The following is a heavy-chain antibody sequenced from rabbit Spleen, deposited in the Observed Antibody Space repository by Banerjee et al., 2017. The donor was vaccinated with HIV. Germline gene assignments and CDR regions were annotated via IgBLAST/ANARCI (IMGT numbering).Heavy chain of an antibody. Sequence: QSLEESGGGLVKPGASLTLTCKASGFSLNSGYDMCWVRQAPGKGLEWIACIYTGNSKTYYANWAKGRFTISKTSSTTVTLQMTSLTVADTATYFCVRAANGYGYSGDIWGQGTLVTVS. D-gene: IGHD6-1*01. V-gene: IGHV1S40*01. J-gene: IGHJ3*01. CDR2: IYTGNSKT. CDR1: GFSLNSGYD. CDR3: VRAANGYGYSGDI.